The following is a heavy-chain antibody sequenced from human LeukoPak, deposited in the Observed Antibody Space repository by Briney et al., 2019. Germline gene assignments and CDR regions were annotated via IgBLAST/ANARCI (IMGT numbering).Heavy chain of an antibody. CDR1: GFTVSSNY. CDR2: IYGGGST. D-gene: IGHD3-22*01. Sequence: GGSLRLSCAASGFTVSSNYMSWVRQAPGKGLEWVSVIYGGGSTYYADSVKGRFTISRDNSKNTPYLQMNSLRAEDTAVYYCAAVVVINSDAYWGQGTLVTVSS. J-gene: IGHJ4*02. CDR3: AAVVVINSDAY. V-gene: IGHV3-53*01.